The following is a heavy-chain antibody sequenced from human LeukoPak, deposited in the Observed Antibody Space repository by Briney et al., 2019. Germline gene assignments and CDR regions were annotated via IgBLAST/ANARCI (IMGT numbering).Heavy chain of an antibody. Sequence: SVKVSCKASGGTFSSYAISWLRQAPGQGLEWMGRIIPILGIANYAQKFQGRVTITADKSTSTAYMELSSLRSEDTAVYYCARDFGIAVAGNWFDPWGQGTLVTVSS. CDR2: IIPILGIA. D-gene: IGHD6-19*01. V-gene: IGHV1-69*04. CDR3: ARDFGIAVAGNWFDP. J-gene: IGHJ5*02. CDR1: GGTFSSYA.